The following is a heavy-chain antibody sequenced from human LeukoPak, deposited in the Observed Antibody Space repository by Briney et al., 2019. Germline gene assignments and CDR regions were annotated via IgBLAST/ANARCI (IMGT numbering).Heavy chain of an antibody. Sequence: PGGSLRLSCAASGFTFSSYTMSWVRQAPGKGLEWVSSISTSSSYMYYRDSVKGRFTISRDNDKNSLYLKMSRLRAEDRAVYYCARDLEDYNNYGEMGFWGEGTVVTVSS. CDR3: ARDLEDYNNYGEMGF. J-gene: IGHJ4*02. V-gene: IGHV3-21*01. CDR2: ISTSSSYM. D-gene: IGHD4-11*01. CDR1: GFTFSSYT.